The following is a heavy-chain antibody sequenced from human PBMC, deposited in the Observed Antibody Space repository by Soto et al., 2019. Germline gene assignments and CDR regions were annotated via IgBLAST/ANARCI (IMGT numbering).Heavy chain of an antibody. D-gene: IGHD5-12*01. CDR3: ARGDWDIVATYFDY. J-gene: IGHJ4*02. V-gene: IGHV1-3*01. CDR2: INAGNGNT. CDR1: GETFITSG. Sequence: PSVKVYYKDTGETFITSGISWVRQATGQRLEWIGWINAGNGNTKYSQKFQGRVTITGDTSASTAYMELSSLRSGDTTVYYCARGDWDIVATYFDYWGQGTLVTVSS.